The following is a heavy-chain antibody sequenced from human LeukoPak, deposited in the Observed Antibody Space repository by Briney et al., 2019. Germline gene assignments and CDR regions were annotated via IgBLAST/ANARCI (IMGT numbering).Heavy chain of an antibody. J-gene: IGHJ4*02. V-gene: IGHV1-69*06. Sequence: SVKVSCKASGGTFSSCAISWVRQAPGQGLEWMGGIIPIFGTANYAQKFQGRVTITADKSTSTAYMELRSLRSEDTAVYYCARDYYDSSGYYYQDYWGQGTLVTVSS. D-gene: IGHD3-22*01. CDR2: IIPIFGTA. CDR1: GGTFSSCA. CDR3: ARDYYDSSGYYYQDY.